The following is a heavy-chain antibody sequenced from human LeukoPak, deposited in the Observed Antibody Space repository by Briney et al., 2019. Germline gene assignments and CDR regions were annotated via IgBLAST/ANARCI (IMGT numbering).Heavy chain of an antibody. CDR1: GGSISSGSYY. Sequence: SETLSLTCTVSGGSISSGSYYWTWIRQPAGKGLEWIGRIYASGTTNYNPSLQSRVTMSVDTSKNQFSLKLRSVTAADTAVYYCARDSRYSGYDHWGRGTLVTVSS. J-gene: IGHJ4*02. CDR2: IYASGTT. CDR3: ARDSRYSGYDH. V-gene: IGHV4-61*02. D-gene: IGHD5-12*01.